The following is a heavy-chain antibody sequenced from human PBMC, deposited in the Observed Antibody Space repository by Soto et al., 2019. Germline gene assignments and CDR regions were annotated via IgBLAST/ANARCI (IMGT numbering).Heavy chain of an antibody. D-gene: IGHD6-19*01. J-gene: IGHJ4*02. CDR2: INHVGIT. Sequence: SETLSLTCAVSGGSFRGFYWTWIRQSPGKGLEWLGDINHVGITNYNPSLKSRVTISVDTSRNQFSLKLSSVTAADTAVYYCARVIGGWYEHDFWGQGTLVTVSS. CDR1: GGSFRGFY. V-gene: IGHV4-34*01. CDR3: ARVIGGWYEHDF.